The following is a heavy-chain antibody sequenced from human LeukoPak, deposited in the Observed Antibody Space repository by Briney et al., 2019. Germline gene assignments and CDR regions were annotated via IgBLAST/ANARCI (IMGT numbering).Heavy chain of an antibody. D-gene: IGHD3-9*01. CDR2: MNPNSGNT. V-gene: IGHV1-8*01. Sequence: ASVKVSCKASGYTFTSYDINWVRQATGQGLEWMGWMNPNSGNTGYAQKFQGRVTMTRNTSISTAYMELSSLRSEDTAVYYCARPGATYYDILTGLDYWGQGTLVTVSS. J-gene: IGHJ4*02. CDR3: ARPGATYYDILTGLDY. CDR1: GYTFTSYD.